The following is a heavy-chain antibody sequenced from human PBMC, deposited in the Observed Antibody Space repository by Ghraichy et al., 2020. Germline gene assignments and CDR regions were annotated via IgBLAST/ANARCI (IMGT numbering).Heavy chain of an antibody. V-gene: IGHV1-46*01. CDR3: ARAGGYGAFDP. D-gene: IGHD5-12*01. CDR1: GYTFTGYY. J-gene: IGHJ5*02. CDR2: INLSGGST. Sequence: ASVKVSCKASGYTFTGYYMHWVRQAPGQGLEWMGIINLSGGSTNYAQKFQGRVTMTRDTSTSTVYMELSSLRSEDTAVYYCARAGGYGAFDPWGQGTLVTVSS.